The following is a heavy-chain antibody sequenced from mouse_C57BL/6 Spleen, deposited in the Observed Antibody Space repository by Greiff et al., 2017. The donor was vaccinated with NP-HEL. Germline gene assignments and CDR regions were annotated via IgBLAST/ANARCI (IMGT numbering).Heavy chain of an antibody. Sequence: EVKLMESGGGLVQSGRSLRLSCATSGFTFSDFYMEWVRQAPGKGLEWIAASRNKANDYTTEYSASVKGRFIVSRDTSQSILYLQMNALRAEDTAIYYCARDGPGGYAMDYWGQGTSVTVSS. CDR1: GFTFSDFY. CDR3: ARDGPGGYAMDY. V-gene: IGHV7-1*01. CDR2: SRNKANDYTT. J-gene: IGHJ4*01.